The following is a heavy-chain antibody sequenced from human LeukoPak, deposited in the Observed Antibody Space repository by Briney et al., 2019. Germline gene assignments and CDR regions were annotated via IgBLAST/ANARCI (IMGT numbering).Heavy chain of an antibody. CDR2: ISSSGSSI. Sequence: GGSLGPSCALSGFPLGIFALNGVGQAPGKGLEWVSYISSSGSSIYYADSGKGRFTISRDNAMNSLYLQINSLGDRDTAVYYCARACGASCYAVDDCYYGWYVWPRGTAVTVSS. J-gene: IGHJ6*02. CDR3: ARACGASCYAVDDCYYGWYV. V-gene: IGHV3-48*03. CDR1: GFPLGIFA. D-gene: IGHD2-2*01.